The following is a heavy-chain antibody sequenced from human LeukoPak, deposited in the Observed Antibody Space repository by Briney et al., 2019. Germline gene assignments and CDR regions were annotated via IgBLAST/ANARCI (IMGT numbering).Heavy chain of an antibody. CDR2: IYTSGST. V-gene: IGHV4-4*09. CDR3: ARQKCTSTSCLTKNAFDI. CDR1: SSISSYY. J-gene: IGHJ3*02. Sequence: SETLSLTCTVSSSISSYYWSWIRQPPGKGLEWIGYIYTSGSTNYNPSLKSRVTISVDTSKNQFSLDLSSVTAADTAVYYCARQKCTSTSCLTKNAFDIWGQGTMVTVSS. D-gene: IGHD2-2*01.